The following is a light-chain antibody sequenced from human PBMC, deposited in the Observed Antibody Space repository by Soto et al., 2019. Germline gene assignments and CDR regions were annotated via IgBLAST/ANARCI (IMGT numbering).Light chain of an antibody. CDR1: STDFVSYNR. CDR2: EAS. Sequence: QSALTQPPSVSGSPGQSVTISWTGTSTDFVSYNRVSWYQQPSGTAPKLIIYEASNRPSGVPDRFSGSKSGNTASLTISGLQAADEADYYCSLYTSENTYVFGTGTKATVL. V-gene: IGLV2-18*01. J-gene: IGLJ1*01. CDR3: SLYTSENTYV.